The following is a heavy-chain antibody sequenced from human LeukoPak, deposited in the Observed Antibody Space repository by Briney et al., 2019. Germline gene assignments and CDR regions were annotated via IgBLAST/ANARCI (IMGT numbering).Heavy chain of an antibody. CDR2: IKGKTDGGTT. V-gene: IGHV3-15*01. CDR3: TTREKHLDY. Sequence: GGTLRLSCAASGFTFSSYGMSWVRQAPGKGLEWVGLIKGKTDGGTTDYAAPVKGRFTISRDDSKNTLYLQVNSLKTEDTAVYYCTTREKHLDYWGQGTLVTVSS. CDR1: GFTFSSYG. J-gene: IGHJ4*02.